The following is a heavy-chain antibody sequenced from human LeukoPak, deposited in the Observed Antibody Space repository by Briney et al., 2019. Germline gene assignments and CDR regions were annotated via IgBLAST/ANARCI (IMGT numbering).Heavy chain of an antibody. V-gene: IGHV3-7*01. CDR2: IKQDGSEI. Sequence: GGSLRLSCAASGFTFSSYAMSWVRQAPGKGLEWVAHIKQDGSEIYYVDSVKGRFTISRDNAKNSLYLQMDSLRAEDTAVYYCASWSSGSPPTNIWGQGSLVTVSS. D-gene: IGHD6-19*01. CDR1: GFTFSSYA. CDR3: ASWSSGSPPTNI. J-gene: IGHJ4*02.